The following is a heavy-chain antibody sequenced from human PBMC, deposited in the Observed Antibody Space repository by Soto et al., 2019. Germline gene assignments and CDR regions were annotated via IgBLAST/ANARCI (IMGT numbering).Heavy chain of an antibody. CDR3: WSSGYYVSGMDV. J-gene: IGHJ6*02. V-gene: IGHV3-66*01. Sequence: EVQLVESGGGLVQPGGSLRLSCAASGFTVSSNYMSWVRQAPGKGLEWVSVIYSGGSTYYADSVKGRFTISRDNSKNTLYLQMNSLRAEDTAVYYCWSSGYYVSGMDVWGQGTTVTVSS. CDR2: IYSGGST. CDR1: GFTVSSNY. D-gene: IGHD3-22*01.